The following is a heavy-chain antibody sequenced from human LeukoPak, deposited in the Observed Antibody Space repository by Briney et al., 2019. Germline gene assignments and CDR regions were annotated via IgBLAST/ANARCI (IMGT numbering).Heavy chain of an antibody. Sequence: SETLSLTCTVAGTSISNYYWSWIRQPPGNGLEWIGYIYYSGDTNYNPSLKSRVPLSVDASKNQFFLKLSSLTATDTAVFYCARGTTRYTTTCYFDYWGQGTLVTVSS. J-gene: IGHJ4*02. V-gene: IGHV4-59*01. D-gene: IGHD2-2*02. CDR1: GTSISNYY. CDR2: IYYSGDT. CDR3: ARGTTRYTTTCYFDY.